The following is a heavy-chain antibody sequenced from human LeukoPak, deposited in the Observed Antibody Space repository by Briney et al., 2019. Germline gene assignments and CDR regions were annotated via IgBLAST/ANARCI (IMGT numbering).Heavy chain of an antibody. V-gene: IGHV1-18*01. CDR3: ARVMDHYDHYFDY. CDR1: GYTFNNYG. J-gene: IGHJ4*02. CDR2: INTYNDNT. Sequence: ASVKVSCKASGYTFNNYGISWVRQAPGQGLEWMGWINTYNDNTNYAQKIQGRVTLTTDTSTSTAYMELRSLRSDDTAVYYCARVMDHYDHYFDYWGQGTLVTVSS. D-gene: IGHD3-3*01.